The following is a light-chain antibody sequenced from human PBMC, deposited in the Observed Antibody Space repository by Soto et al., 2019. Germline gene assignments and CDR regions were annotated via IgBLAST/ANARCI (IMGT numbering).Light chain of an antibody. J-gene: IGKJ1*01. CDR2: DAS. CDR3: QQSYSGET. Sequence: DIVLTQSPATLSLSPGERATLSCRASQSIRRYLAWYQQKPGQAPRLLIYDASNRATGIPARFSGSGSGTDFTLTISSLQPEDFATYYCQQSYSGETFGQGTKVEIK. CDR1: QSIRRY. V-gene: IGKV3-11*01.